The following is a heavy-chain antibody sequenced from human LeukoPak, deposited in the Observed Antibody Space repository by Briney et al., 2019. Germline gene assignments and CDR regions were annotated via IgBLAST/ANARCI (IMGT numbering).Heavy chain of an antibody. D-gene: IGHD3-22*01. CDR3: ARGGPLKYYYDSSGYPSYYYYYGMDV. CDR1: GDSIRSYY. J-gene: IGHJ6*02. V-gene: IGHV4-59*01. CDR2: IYYSGST. Sequence: SETLSLTCTVFGDSIRSYYWSWIRQPPGKGLEWIGYIYYSGSTNYNPSLKSRVTISVDTSKNQFSLKLSSVTAADTAVYYCARGGPLKYYYDSSGYPSYYYYYGMDVWGQGTTVTVSS.